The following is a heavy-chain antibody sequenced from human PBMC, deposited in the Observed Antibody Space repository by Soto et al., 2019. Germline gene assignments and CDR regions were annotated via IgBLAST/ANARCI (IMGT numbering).Heavy chain of an antibody. CDR3: AKGTRIAAAGGRGFDY. CDR1: GFTFSSYA. D-gene: IGHD6-13*01. V-gene: IGHV3-23*01. J-gene: IGHJ4*02. CDR2: ISGSGGST. Sequence: GGSLRLSCAASGFTFSSYAMSWVRQAPGKGLEWVSAISGSGGSTYYADSVKGRFTISRDNSKNTLYLQMNSLRAEDTAVYYCAKGTRIAAAGGRGFDYWGQGTLVTVSS.